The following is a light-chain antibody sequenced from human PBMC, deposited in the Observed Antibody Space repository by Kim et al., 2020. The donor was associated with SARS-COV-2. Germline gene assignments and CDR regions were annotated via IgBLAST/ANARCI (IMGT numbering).Light chain of an antibody. CDR3: NSRDSSGNRLI. J-gene: IGLJ2*01. CDR1: SLRNYY. CDR2: DKN. Sequence: SSELTQDPAVSVALGQTVRITCQGDSLRNYYASWYQQKPGQAPVLVVYDKNNRPSGIPDRFSGSSSGNTLSLTITGAQAEDEADYYCNSRDSSGNRLIFGGGTKLTVL. V-gene: IGLV3-19*01.